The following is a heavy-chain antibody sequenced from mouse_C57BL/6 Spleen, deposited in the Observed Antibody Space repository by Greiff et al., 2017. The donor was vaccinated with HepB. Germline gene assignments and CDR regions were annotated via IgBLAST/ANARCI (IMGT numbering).Heavy chain of an antibody. Sequence: VQLQQSGPELVKPGASVKISCKASGYTFTDYYMNWVKQSHGKSLEWIGDINPNNGGTSYNQKFKGKATLTVDKSSSTAYMELRSLTSEDSAVYYCARALLRYWYFDVWGTGTTVTVSS. D-gene: IGHD1-2*01. V-gene: IGHV1-26*01. CDR2: INPNNGGT. J-gene: IGHJ1*03. CDR1: GYTFTDYY. CDR3: ARALLRYWYFDV.